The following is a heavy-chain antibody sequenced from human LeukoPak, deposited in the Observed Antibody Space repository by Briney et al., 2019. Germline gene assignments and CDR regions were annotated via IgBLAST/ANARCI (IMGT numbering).Heavy chain of an antibody. CDR2: INPSGGST. CDR1: EYTFSSYS. CDR3: ARGPHGDYPHDY. V-gene: IGHV1-46*01. J-gene: IGHJ4*02. Sequence: ASVKVSCKASEYTFSSYSIHWVRQAPGQGLEWMGIINPSGGSTSYAQKFQGRVTMTRDTSTSTVYMELSSLRSEDTAVYYCARGPHGDYPHDYWGQGTLVTVSS. D-gene: IGHD4-17*01.